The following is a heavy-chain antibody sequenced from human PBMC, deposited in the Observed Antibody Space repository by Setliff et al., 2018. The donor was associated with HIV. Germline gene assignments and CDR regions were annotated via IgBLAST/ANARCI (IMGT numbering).Heavy chain of an antibody. CDR3: ARIGSGWSVGWFDP. V-gene: IGHV4-38-2*02. Sequence: PSETLSLTCTVSGSSISSNYYWAWIRQAPGKGLEWIGCIDASANTYYIPSLKSRATISIDTSKNQLSRKLRSVTAADTAVYYCARIGSGWSVGWFDPWGQGTLVTVSS. D-gene: IGHD6-13*01. J-gene: IGHJ5*02. CDR2: IDASANT. CDR1: GSSISSNYY.